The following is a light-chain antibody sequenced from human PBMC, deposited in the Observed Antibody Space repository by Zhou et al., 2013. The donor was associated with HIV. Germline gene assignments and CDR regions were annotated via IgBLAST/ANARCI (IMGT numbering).Light chain of an antibody. CDR1: QVISNY. V-gene: IGKV1-9*01. J-gene: IGKJ1*01. CDR2: GAF. Sequence: IQLTQSPSSLSASVGDRVTITCRASQVISNYIAWYQQRPGKAPKVLIYGAFVLESGVPSRFSGSGSGTEFTLTIISLQPDDFATYYCRQYSRNSGAFGQGTKVEIK. CDR3: RQYSRNSGA.